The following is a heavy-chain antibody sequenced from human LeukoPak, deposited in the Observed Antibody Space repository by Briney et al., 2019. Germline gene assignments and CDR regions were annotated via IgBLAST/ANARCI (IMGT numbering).Heavy chain of an antibody. V-gene: IGHV1-8*01. Sequence: ASVKVSCKASGYTFTSYDINWVRQATGQGLEWMGWMNPNSGNTGYAQEFQGRVTMTRNTSISTAYMELSSLRSEDTAVYYCARAGIAARSPFGYWGQGTLVTVSS. D-gene: IGHD6-6*01. J-gene: IGHJ4*02. CDR2: MNPNSGNT. CDR3: ARAGIAARSPFGY. CDR1: GYTFTSYD.